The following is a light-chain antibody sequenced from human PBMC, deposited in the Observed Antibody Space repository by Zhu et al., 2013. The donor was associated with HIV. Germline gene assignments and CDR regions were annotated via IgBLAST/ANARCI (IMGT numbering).Light chain of an antibody. CDR1: RNIFYNSNNKTY. J-gene: IGKJ3*01. V-gene: IGKV4-1*01. Sequence: DIVMTQSPDSLAVSVGERATINCKSSRNIFYNSNNKTYLAWYQQKGGQPPKLLIHWASIRESGVPDRFSGSESGTDFTLTISSLQAEDVAVYYCQQYYTIPFTFGPGTKVEIK. CDR2: WAS. CDR3: QQYYTIPFT.